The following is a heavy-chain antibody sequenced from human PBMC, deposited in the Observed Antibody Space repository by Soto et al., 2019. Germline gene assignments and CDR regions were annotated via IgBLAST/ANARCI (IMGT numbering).Heavy chain of an antibody. D-gene: IGHD3-9*01. CDR1: GGSISSYY. CDR2: IYYSGST. CDR3: ARDSLYYDILTGSTAHTGFDP. J-gene: IGHJ5*02. Sequence: SETLSLTCTVSGGSISSYYWSWIRQPPGKGLEWIGYIYYSGSTNYNPSPKSRVTISVDTSKNQFSLKLSSVTAADTAVYYCARDSLYYDILTGSTAHTGFDPWGQGTLVTVSS. V-gene: IGHV4-59*01.